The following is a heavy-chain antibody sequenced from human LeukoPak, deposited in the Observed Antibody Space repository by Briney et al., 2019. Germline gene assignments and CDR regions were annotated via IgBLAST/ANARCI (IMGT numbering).Heavy chain of an antibody. V-gene: IGHV1-2*04. CDR1: GYTFTGYY. J-gene: IGHJ4*02. CDR2: VNPNSGGT. CDR3: ARDTSPSHYYYGSGSSKYYFDY. D-gene: IGHD3-10*01. Sequence: ASVKVSCKASGYTFTGYYMHWVRQAPGQGLEWMGWVNPNSGGTNYAQKFQGWVTMTRDTSISTAYMELSRLRSDDTAVYYCARDTSPSHYYYGSGSSKYYFDYWGQGTLVTVSS.